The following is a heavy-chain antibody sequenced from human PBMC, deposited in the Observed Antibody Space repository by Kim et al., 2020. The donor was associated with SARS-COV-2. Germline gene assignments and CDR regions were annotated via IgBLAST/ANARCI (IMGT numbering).Heavy chain of an antibody. D-gene: IGHD4-17*01. CDR3: ARSTVTSRHFDY. J-gene: IGHJ4*02. Sequence: TRPLRRQVTMSVDKSKNQVSLKLSSVTAADTAVYYCARSTVTSRHFDYWGQGTLVTVSS. V-gene: IGHV4-39*01.